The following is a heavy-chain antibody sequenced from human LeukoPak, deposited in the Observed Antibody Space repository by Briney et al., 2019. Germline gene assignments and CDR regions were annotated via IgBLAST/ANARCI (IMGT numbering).Heavy chain of an antibody. J-gene: IGHJ4*02. CDR1: GFTFSSYG. D-gene: IGHD1-26*01. V-gene: IGHV1-2*02. CDR3: ARGPELLRNLVDY. Sequence: GGSLRLSCAASGFTFSSYGMHWVRQAPGQGLEWMGWINPNSGGTNYAQKFQGRVTMTRDTSISTAYMELSRLRSDDTAVYYCARGPELLRNLVDYWGQGTLVTVSS. CDR2: INPNSGGT.